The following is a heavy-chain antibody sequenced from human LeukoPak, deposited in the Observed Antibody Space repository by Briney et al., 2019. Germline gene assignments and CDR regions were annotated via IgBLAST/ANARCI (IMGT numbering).Heavy chain of an antibody. V-gene: IGHV1-8*01. CDR1: GYTFSSYD. Sequence: ASVKVSCKASGYTFSSYDINWVRQAAGQGLEWMGWMNPNSGNAGYAQKFQGRISITRNTSTNTAYMELSGLRSEDTAVYYCARGPRVFGVVIALYWYFDFWGRGTLVTVSS. D-gene: IGHD3-3*01. J-gene: IGHJ2*01. CDR3: ARGPRVFGVVIALYWYFDF. CDR2: MNPNSGNA.